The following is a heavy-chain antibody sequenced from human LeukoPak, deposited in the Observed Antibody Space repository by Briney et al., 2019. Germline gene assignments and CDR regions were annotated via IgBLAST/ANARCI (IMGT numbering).Heavy chain of an antibody. D-gene: IGHD4-17*01. CDR2: INWNGGST. V-gene: IGHV3-20*04. CDR3: ARATVTSALFYYYFYYMDV. J-gene: IGHJ6*03. CDR1: GFTFDDYG. Sequence: RPGGSLRLSCAASGFTFDDYGMSWVRQASGKGLEWVSGINWNGGSTGYADSVKGRFTISRDNAKNSLYLQMNSLRAEDTALYYCARATVTSALFYYYFYYMDVWGKGTTVTVSS.